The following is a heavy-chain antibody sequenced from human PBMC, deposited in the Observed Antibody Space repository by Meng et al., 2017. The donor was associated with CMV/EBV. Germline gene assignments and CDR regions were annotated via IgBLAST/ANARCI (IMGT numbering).Heavy chain of an antibody. CDR3: AKDYDFWSGLDY. Sequence: LKISCAASGFTFDDYAMHWVRQAPGKGLEWVSGISWNSGSIGYADSVKGRFTISRDNAKNSLYLQMNSLRAEDTALYYCAKDYDFWSGLDYWGQGTLVTVSS. D-gene: IGHD3-3*01. CDR2: ISWNSGSI. CDR1: GFTFDDYA. J-gene: IGHJ4*02. V-gene: IGHV3-9*01.